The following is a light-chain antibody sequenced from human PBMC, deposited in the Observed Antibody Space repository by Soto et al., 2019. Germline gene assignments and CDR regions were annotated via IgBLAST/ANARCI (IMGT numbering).Light chain of an antibody. Sequence: DIVLTQSPITLSLSPGERAALSCRASQSVSSSYLAWYQQKPGQAPRLLIYGASSRATGIPDRFSGSGSGTDFTLTISRLEPEDFAVYYCQQYGSSLTWTFGQGTKVDIK. CDR1: QSVSSSY. CDR2: GAS. J-gene: IGKJ1*01. CDR3: QQYGSSLTWT. V-gene: IGKV3-20*01.